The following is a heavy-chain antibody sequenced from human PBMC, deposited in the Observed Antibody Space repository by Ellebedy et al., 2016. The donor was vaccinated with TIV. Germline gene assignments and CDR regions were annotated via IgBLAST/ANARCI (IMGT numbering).Heavy chain of an antibody. CDR2: ISYDGSNK. Sequence: GESLKISCAASGFTFSSYAMHWVRQAPGKGLAWVAVISYDGSNKYYADSVKGRFTISRDNAKNTLYLQMDSLRAEDTAVYYCAILDWRIYSDSSPARGYWGQGTLVTVSS. J-gene: IGHJ4*02. V-gene: IGHV3-30*04. CDR1: GFTFSSYA. CDR3: AILDWRIYSDSSPARGY. D-gene: IGHD6-6*01.